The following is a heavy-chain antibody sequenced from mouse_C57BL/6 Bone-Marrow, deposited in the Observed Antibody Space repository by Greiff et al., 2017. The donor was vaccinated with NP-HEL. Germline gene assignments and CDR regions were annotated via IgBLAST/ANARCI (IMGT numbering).Heavy chain of an antibody. V-gene: IGHV5-2*01. D-gene: IGHD2-4*01. CDR3: ANYDYEPYYFDY. CDR1: EYEFPSHD. CDR2: INSDGGST. Sequence: EVNVVESGGGLVQPGESLKLSCESNEYEFPSHDMSWVRKTPEKRLELVAAINSDGGSTYYPDTMERRFIISRDNTKKTLYLQMSSLRSEDTALYYCANYDYEPYYFDYWGQGTTLTVSS. J-gene: IGHJ2*01.